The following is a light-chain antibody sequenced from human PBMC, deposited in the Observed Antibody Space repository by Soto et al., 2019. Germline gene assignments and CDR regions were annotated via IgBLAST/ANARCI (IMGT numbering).Light chain of an antibody. Sequence: SVVTQPASVSGSPGQSITVSCTGTTSDVGGYNSVSWYQQHPGKVPKLMIYDVSNRPSGVSNRFSGSKSGNTASLTISGLQAEDEADYYCSSYTSSSTLVFGTGTKVTVL. J-gene: IGLJ1*01. CDR3: SSYTSSSTLV. CDR1: TSDVGGYNS. V-gene: IGLV2-14*01. CDR2: DVS.